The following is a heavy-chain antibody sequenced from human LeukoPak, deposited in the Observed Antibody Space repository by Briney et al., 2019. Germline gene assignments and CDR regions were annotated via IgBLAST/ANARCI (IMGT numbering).Heavy chain of an antibody. J-gene: IGHJ4*02. D-gene: IGHD4-17*01. Sequence: ASVKVSCKPAGYTFTGFYIHWGRQAPGQRLEWMGGVNPNSGGRNYAQKFQGRVNMTRNTSISTAYMALNSLTSDDTAVYYCARVATVQHGGCDYWGQGTPVTVSS. V-gene: IGHV1-2*02. CDR1: GYTFTGFY. CDR2: VNPNSGGR. CDR3: ARVATVQHGGCDY.